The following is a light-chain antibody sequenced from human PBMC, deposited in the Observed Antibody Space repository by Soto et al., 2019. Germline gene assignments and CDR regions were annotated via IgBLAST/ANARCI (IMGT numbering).Light chain of an antibody. Sequence: QSALTQPASVSGSPGQSITISCTGTSGDVGGYDYVSWYQHHPGKAPKLTIYEVSNRPSGVSNRFSGSKSGNTASLTISGLQAEDEAEYYCSSYTSSSTDVFGTGTKVTVL. V-gene: IGLV2-14*01. CDR2: EVS. J-gene: IGLJ1*01. CDR3: SSYTSSSTDV. CDR1: SGDVGGYDY.